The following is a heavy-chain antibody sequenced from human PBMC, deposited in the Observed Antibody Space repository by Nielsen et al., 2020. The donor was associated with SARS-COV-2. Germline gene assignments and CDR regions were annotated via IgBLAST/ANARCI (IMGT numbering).Heavy chain of an antibody. CDR3: AKTRSGSYYSSEYFQH. V-gene: IGHV3-30*18. J-gene: IGHJ1*01. Sequence: GESLKISCAASGFTFSSYGMHWVRQAPGKGLEWVAVISYDGSNKYYADSVKGRFTISRDNSKNTLYLQMNSLRAEDTAVYYCAKTRSGSYYSSEYFQHWGQGTLVTVSS. CDR1: GFTFSSYG. D-gene: IGHD1-26*01. CDR2: ISYDGSNK.